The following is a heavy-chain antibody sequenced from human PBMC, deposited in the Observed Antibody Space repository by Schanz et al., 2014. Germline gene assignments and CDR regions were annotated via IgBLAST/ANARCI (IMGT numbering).Heavy chain of an antibody. V-gene: IGHV4-30-2*01. CDR1: GGSISRGFYS. CDR3: AREDRYYHGLDV. CDR2: IYYSGST. Sequence: QLQLQESGPGLVKPSQTLSLTCAVSGGSISRGFYSWNWIRQPPGRGLEWIGCIYYSGSTYYNPSLKTRVPISIDRSKDQFSLGLNSVTAADTAVYYCAREDRYYHGLDVWGQGTTVTVS. J-gene: IGHJ6*02.